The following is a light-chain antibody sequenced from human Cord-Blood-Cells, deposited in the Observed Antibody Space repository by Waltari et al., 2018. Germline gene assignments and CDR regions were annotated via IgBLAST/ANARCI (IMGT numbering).Light chain of an antibody. V-gene: IGLV1-44*01. CDR2: SNN. J-gene: IGLJ3*02. CDR3: AAWDDSLNGSWV. CDR1: SSNIGSNT. Sequence: QSVLTQPPSASGTPGQRVTISCSGSSSNIGSNTVNWYQQLPGTAPKLLTYSNNQRPSGVPDRVSGSKSGTSASLAISGLQSEDEADYYCAAWDDSLNGSWVFGGGTKLTVL.